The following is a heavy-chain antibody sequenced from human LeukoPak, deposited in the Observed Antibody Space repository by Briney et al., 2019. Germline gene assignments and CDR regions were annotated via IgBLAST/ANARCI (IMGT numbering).Heavy chain of an antibody. CDR3: AREVIATSGPDY. J-gene: IGHJ4*02. D-gene: IGHD6-13*01. Sequence: TTSQTLSLTCTVSGGSISSGGYYWSWIRQPPGKGLEWIGYIYHSGSTYYNPSLKSRVTMSVDRSKNQFSLKVRSVTAADTAIYYCAREVIATSGPDYWGQGTLVIVSS. CDR1: GGSISSGGYY. V-gene: IGHV4-30-2*01. CDR2: IYHSGST.